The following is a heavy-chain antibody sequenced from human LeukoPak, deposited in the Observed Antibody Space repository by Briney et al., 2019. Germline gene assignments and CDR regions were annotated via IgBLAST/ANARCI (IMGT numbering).Heavy chain of an antibody. CDR2: IYYSGST. CDR3: VRGGEAVAGETRRSRAFDI. CDR1: GGSISSYY. Sequence: SETLSLTCTVSGGSISSYYWSWIRQPPGKGLEWIGYIYYSGSTNYNPSLKSRVTISVDTSKNQFSLKLSSVTAADTAVYYCVRGGEAVAGETRRSRAFDIWGQGTMVTVSS. V-gene: IGHV4-59*01. J-gene: IGHJ3*02. D-gene: IGHD6-19*01.